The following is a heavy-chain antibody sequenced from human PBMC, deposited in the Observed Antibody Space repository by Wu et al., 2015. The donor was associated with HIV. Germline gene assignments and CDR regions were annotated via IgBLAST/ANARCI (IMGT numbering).Heavy chain of an antibody. CDR3: ARGLQLGIDAFDI. V-gene: IGHV1-2*02. CDR1: GYTFTGYC. J-gene: IGHJ3*02. D-gene: IGHD2-2*01. CDR2: INPNSGDT. Sequence: QVQLVQSGAEVKKPGASVKVSCKGSGYTFTGYCMHWVRQAPGQGLEWMGWINPNSGDTNYAQKFQGRVTMTRDTSISTAYMELSRLKSDDTAVYYCARGLQLGIDAFDIWGQGTWSPSPQ.